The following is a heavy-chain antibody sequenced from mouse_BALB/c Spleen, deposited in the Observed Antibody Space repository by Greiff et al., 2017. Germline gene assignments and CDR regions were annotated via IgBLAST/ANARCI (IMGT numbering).Heavy chain of an antibody. Sequence: QVQLQQPGAELVKPGASVKLSCKASGYTFTSYWMHWVKQRPGQGLEWIGEIDPSDSYTNYNQKFKGKATLTVDKSSSTAYMQLSSLTSEDSAVYYCARSWRDGKYGGDYWGQGTTLTVSS. V-gene: IGHV1-69*02. CDR3: ARSWRDGKYGGDY. D-gene: IGHD2-1*01. J-gene: IGHJ2*01. CDR2: IDPSDSYT. CDR1: GYTFTSYW.